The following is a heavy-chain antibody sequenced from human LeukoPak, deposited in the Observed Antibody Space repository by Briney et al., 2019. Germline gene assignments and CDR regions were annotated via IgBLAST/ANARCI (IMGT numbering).Heavy chain of an antibody. CDR3: ARGLCSSTSCTRNWFDP. CDR1: GYTFTSYG. Sequence: ASVKVSCKASGYTFTSYGISWVRQAPGQGLEWMGWISAYNGNTNYAQKLQGRVTMTTDTSTSTAYMELRSLRSDDTAVYYCARGLCSSTSCTRNWFDPWGQGTLVTVSS. J-gene: IGHJ5*02. CDR2: ISAYNGNT. D-gene: IGHD2-2*01. V-gene: IGHV1-18*01.